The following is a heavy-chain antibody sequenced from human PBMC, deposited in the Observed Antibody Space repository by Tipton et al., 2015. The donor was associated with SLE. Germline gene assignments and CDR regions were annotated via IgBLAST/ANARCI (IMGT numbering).Heavy chain of an antibody. CDR2: ISGSGGTI. CDR3: ARGDLTTINWYFDL. J-gene: IGHJ2*01. Sequence: SLRLSCAASGFSFSRYSMNWVRQAPGKGLEWVSYISGSGGTIYYAESVKGRFTISRDNAKNSLYLQINSLRAEDTAVYFCARGDLTTINWYFDLWGRGTLVTVSS. V-gene: IGHV3-48*04. CDR1: GFSFSRYS. D-gene: IGHD5-24*01.